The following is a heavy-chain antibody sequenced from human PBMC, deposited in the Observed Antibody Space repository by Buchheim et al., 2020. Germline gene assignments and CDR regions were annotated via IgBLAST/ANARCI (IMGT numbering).Heavy chain of an antibody. J-gene: IGHJ4*02. CDR3: AKDAEGADYYGSGNPFDY. V-gene: IGHV3-23*01. Sequence: EVQLLESGGGLVQPGGSLRLSCAASGFTFSSYAMSWVRQAPGKGLEWVSAISGSGGSTYYADSVKGRFTISRDNSKKKIYLQMNSLRAEDTAVYYCAKDAEGADYYGSGNPFDYWGQGTL. CDR2: ISGSGGST. D-gene: IGHD3-10*01. CDR1: GFTFSSYA.